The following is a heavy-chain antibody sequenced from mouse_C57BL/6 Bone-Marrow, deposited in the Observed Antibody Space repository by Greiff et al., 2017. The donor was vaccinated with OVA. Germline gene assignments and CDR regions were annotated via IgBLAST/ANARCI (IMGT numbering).Heavy chain of an antibody. CDR1: GFTFSSYG. V-gene: IGHV5-6*02. CDR3: ARRGGYWWYFDV. D-gene: IGHD2-3*01. Sequence: EVKLMESGGDLVKPGGSLKLSCAASGFTFSSYGMSWVRQTPDKRLEWVATLSSGGSYTYYPDSVKGRFTISRDNAKNTLYLQMSSRKSEDTAMYYCARRGGYWWYFDVWGTGTTVTVSS. J-gene: IGHJ1*03. CDR2: LSSGGSYT.